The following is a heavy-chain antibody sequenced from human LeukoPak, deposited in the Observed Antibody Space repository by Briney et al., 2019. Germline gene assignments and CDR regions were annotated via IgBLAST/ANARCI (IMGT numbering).Heavy chain of an antibody. V-gene: IGHV3-23*01. Sequence: GGSLRLSCVASGFTFSTYAMSWVRQAPGKGLEWVSAISSSGGSTYYADSVKGRFTISRDNSKNTLYLQMNSLRAEDTAVYYCATRRYDSSGFDHWGQGTLVTVSS. CDR3: ATRRYDSSGFDH. J-gene: IGHJ4*02. D-gene: IGHD3-22*01. CDR1: GFTFSTYA. CDR2: ISSSGGST.